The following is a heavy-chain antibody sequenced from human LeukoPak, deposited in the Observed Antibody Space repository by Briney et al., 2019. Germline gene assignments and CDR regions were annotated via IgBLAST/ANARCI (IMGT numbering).Heavy chain of an antibody. J-gene: IGHJ4*02. CDR1: GVYW. CDR2: INQDGSVI. D-gene: IGHD2-8*02. CDR3: ATSSGAPGNM. V-gene: IGHV3-7*01. Sequence: PGGSLRLSCAVSGVYWMSWVRQAPGKGLEWVANINQDGSVIYYVDSVKGRFTISRDNAKNSLYLQMNSLRAEDTGVYYCATSSGAPGNMWGQGTVVTVSS.